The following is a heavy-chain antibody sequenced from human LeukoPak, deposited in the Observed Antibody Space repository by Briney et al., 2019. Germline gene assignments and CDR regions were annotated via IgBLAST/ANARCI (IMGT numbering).Heavy chain of an antibody. CDR1: GFTFSSYG. V-gene: IGHV3-30*18. CDR3: AKDRPLRFRQQLGRMGFDY. Sequence: PGGSLRLSCAASGFTFSSYGMHWVRQAPGKGLEWVAVISYDGSNKYYADSVKGRFTISRDNSKNTLYLQMNSLRAEDTAVYYCAKDRPLRFRQQLGRMGFDYWGQGTLVTVSS. CDR2: ISYDGSNK. J-gene: IGHJ4*02. D-gene: IGHD6-13*01.